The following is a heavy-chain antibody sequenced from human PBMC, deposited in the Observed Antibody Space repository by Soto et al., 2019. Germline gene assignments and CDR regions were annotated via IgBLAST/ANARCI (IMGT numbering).Heavy chain of an antibody. CDR2: IYPGDSDT. Sequence: GESLKISCKGSGYSFPSYWIGWVRQMPGKGLEWMGIIYPGDSDTRYSPSFQGQVTISADKSISTAYLQWSSLKASDTAMYYCARHVEDIVVVPAAIRGWYYGMDVWGQGTTVTVSS. D-gene: IGHD2-2*01. CDR1: GYSFPSYW. CDR3: ARHVEDIVVVPAAIRGWYYGMDV. V-gene: IGHV5-51*01. J-gene: IGHJ6*02.